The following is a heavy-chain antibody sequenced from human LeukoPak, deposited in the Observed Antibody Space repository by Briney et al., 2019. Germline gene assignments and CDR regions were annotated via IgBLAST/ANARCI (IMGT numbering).Heavy chain of an antibody. D-gene: IGHD3-3*01. CDR2: INPSGGST. CDR1: GYTLTELS. Sequence: ASVKVSCKVSGYTLTELSMHWVRQAPGQGLEWMGIINPSGGSTSYAQKFQGRVTMTRDMSTSTVYMELSSLRSEDTAVYYCARGVTYYDFWSASESYFDYWGQGTLVTVSS. V-gene: IGHV1-46*01. J-gene: IGHJ4*02. CDR3: ARGVTYYDFWSASESYFDY.